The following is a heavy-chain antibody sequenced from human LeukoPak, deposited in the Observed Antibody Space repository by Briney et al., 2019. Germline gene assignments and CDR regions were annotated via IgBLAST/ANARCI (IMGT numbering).Heavy chain of an antibody. CDR3: ARHSVSPDY. Sequence: ASVNVSCMASGYTFTGYYMHWVRLAPGQGLEWMGRINPNSGDTNYAQKFQGRVTMTRDTSISTAYMELSRLTSDDTAIYYCARHSVSPDYWGQGTLVTVSS. D-gene: IGHD1-26*01. J-gene: IGHJ4*02. CDR2: INPNSGDT. V-gene: IGHV1-2*06. CDR1: GYTFTGYY.